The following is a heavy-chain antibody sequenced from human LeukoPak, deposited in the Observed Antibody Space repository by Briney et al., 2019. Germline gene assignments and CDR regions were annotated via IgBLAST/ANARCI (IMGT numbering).Heavy chain of an antibody. CDR2: ISSSGSTI. CDR1: GFTLSSYE. D-gene: IGHD4-17*01. CDR3: ASYYDYGDYLDY. V-gene: IGHV3-48*03. Sequence: PGGSLRLSCAASGFTLSSYEMNWVRQAPGKGLEWVSYISSSGSTIYYADSVKGRFTISRDNAKNSLYLQMNSLRAEDTAVYYCASYYDYGDYLDYWGQGTLVTVSS. J-gene: IGHJ4*02.